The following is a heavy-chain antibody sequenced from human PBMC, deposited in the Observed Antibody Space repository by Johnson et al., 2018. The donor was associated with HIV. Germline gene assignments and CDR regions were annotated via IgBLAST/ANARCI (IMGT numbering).Heavy chain of an antibody. J-gene: IGHJ3*02. CDR1: GFTFSSYW. D-gene: IGHD6-13*01. CDR2: INSDGSTT. CDR3: ALSGGPAAYDAFDI. Sequence: EVQLVESGGGVVQPGRSLRLSCAASGFTFSSYWMHWVRQAPGKGLVWVSRINSDGSTTSYADSVKGRFTISRDNAKNTLYLQMNRLRAEDTAVYYCALSGGPAAYDAFDIWGQGTMVTVSS. V-gene: IGHV3-74*02.